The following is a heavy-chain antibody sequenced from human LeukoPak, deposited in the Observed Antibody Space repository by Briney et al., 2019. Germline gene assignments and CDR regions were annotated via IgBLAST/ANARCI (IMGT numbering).Heavy chain of an antibody. Sequence: SETLSLTCTVSGGSISSYYWSWIRQSPGKGLECIGYIRYTGSTNYNPSLKSRVTISVDTSKNQFSLKLSSVTAADTAVYYCASGQKYYYDSSGYFDYWGQGTLVTVSS. D-gene: IGHD3-22*01. V-gene: IGHV4-59*08. J-gene: IGHJ4*02. CDR3: ASGQKYYYDSSGYFDY. CDR1: GGSISSYY. CDR2: IRYTGST.